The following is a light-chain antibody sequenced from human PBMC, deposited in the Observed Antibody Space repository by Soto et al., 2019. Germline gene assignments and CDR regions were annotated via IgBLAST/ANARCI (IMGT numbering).Light chain of an antibody. V-gene: IGKV1-5*01. Sequence: IQRPQSPYTLSASVGDRVTITCRASRSISSWLAWYQQKPGKAPKLLIYDASSLESGVPSRFSGSGSGTEFTLTISSLQPEDFATYYCQQLNSYPRTFGGGTKVDI. CDR3: QQLNSYPRT. CDR1: RSISSW. J-gene: IGKJ4*01. CDR2: DAS.